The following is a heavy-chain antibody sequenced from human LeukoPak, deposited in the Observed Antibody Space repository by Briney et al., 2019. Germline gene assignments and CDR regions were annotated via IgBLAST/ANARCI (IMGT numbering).Heavy chain of an antibody. J-gene: IGHJ4*02. CDR2: IRHDGSDK. V-gene: IGHV3-30*02. CDR3: AKDLSSGWYERDYFDY. D-gene: IGHD6-19*01. Sequence: GGSLRLSCAASGFSLSSSGMHWVRQAPGKGLEWVAFIRHDGSDKYYADSVKGRFTISRDNSKNTLYLQMNSLRAEDTALYYCAKDLSSGWYERDYFDYWGQGTLVTVSS. CDR1: GFSLSSSG.